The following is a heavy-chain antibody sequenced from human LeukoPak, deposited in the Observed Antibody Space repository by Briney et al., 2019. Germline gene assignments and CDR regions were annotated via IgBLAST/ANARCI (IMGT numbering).Heavy chain of an antibody. CDR3: AKRPFESSGPFDS. V-gene: IGHV3-53*01. J-gene: IGHJ4*02. D-gene: IGHD2-15*01. CDR2: IPSGGGT. Sequence: ETLSLTCAVYGGSFSGYYWSWVRQAPGKGLQWVSTIPSGGGTYYADSVKGRFTISRDNSKNTLYLQMNSLQSEDTAVYYCAKRPFESSGPFDSWGLGTLVTVSS. CDR1: GGSFSGYY.